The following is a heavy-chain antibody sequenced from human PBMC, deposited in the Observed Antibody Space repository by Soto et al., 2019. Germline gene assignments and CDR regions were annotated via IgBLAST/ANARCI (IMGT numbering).Heavy chain of an antibody. CDR2: INPSGGST. CDR3: ARDLPLRFLEGFPHSGYFDY. Sequence: ASVKVSCKASGYTFTSYYMHWVRQAPGQGLEWMGIINPSGGSTSYAQKFQGRVTMTTDTSTSTAYMELRSMRSDDTAVYYCARDLPLRFLEGFPHSGYFDYWGQGTLVTVSS. D-gene: IGHD3-3*01. CDR1: GYTFTSYY. J-gene: IGHJ4*02. V-gene: IGHV1-46*01.